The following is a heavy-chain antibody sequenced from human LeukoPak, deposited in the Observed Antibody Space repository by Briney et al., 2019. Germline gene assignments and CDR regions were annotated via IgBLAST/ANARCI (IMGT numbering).Heavy chain of an antibody. V-gene: IGHV4-4*09. CDR3: ARRVFHYYYMDV. D-gene: IGHD2-21*01. J-gene: IGHJ6*03. CDR1: GGSISSYY. CDR2: IYTSGST. Sequence: KPSETLSLTCTVSGGSISSYYWCWIRQPPGKGLEWIGYIYTSGSTNYNPSLKSRVTISVDTSKNQFSLKLSSVTSADTAVYYCARRVFHYYYMDVWGKGTTVTVSS.